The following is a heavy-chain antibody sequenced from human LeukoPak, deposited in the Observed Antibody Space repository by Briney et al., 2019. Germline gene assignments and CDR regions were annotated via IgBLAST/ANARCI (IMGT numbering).Heavy chain of an antibody. J-gene: IGHJ6*03. CDR3: ARRPTPYYYDSSGYYYRPYYYYMDV. V-gene: IGHV4-34*01. Sequence: PSETLSLTCAVYGGTFSDYYWSWIRQPPGKGLEWIGEIHHSGTTNYNPSLNSRVTISVDTSKNQFSLKLSSVTAADTAVYYCARRPTPYYYDSSGYYYRPYYYYMDVWGKGTTVTISS. CDR1: GGTFSDYY. D-gene: IGHD3-22*01. CDR2: IHHSGTT.